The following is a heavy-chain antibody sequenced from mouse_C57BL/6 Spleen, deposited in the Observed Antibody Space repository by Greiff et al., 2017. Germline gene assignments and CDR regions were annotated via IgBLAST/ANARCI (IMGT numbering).Heavy chain of an antibody. CDR2: IDPETGGT. CDR3: TRSADYFDY. J-gene: IGHJ2*01. V-gene: IGHV1-15*01. Sequence: QVQLQQSGAELVRPGASVTLSCKASGYTFTDYEMHWVKQTPVHGLEWIGAIDPETGGTAYNQKFKGKAILTADKSSSTAYMEFRSLTSEDSAVYYCTRSADYFDYWGQGTTLTVSS. CDR1: GYTFTDYE. D-gene: IGHD6-1*01.